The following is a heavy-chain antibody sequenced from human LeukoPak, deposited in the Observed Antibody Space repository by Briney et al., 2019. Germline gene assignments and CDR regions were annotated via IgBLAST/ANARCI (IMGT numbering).Heavy chain of an antibody. CDR2: INAGNGNT. J-gene: IGHJ3*02. V-gene: IGHV1-3*01. D-gene: IGHD3-10*01. CDR1: GYTFTSYA. Sequence: ASVKVSCKASGYTFTSYAMHWVRQAPGQRLEWMGWINAGNGNTKYSQKFQGRVTITRDTSASTAYMELSSLRSEDTAVYYCAISMDRGAPDAFDIWGQGTMVTVSS. CDR3: AISMDRGAPDAFDI.